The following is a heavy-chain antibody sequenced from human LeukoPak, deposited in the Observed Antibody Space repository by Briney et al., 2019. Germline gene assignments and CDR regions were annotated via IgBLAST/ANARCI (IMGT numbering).Heavy chain of an antibody. CDR3: AREYSYGPKQSPWFDP. V-gene: IGHV3-21*01. J-gene: IGHJ5*02. D-gene: IGHD5-18*01. CDR1: GFTFSSYS. Sequence: RTGGSLRLSCAASGFTFSSYSMNWVRQAPGKGLEWVSSISSSSSYIYYADSVKGRFTISRDNAKNSLYLQMNSLRAEDTAVYYCAREYSYGPKQSPWFDPWGQGTLVTVPS. CDR2: ISSSSSYI.